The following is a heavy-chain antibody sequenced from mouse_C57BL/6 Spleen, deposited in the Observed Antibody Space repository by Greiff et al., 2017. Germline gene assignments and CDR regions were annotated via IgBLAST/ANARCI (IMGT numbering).Heavy chain of an antibody. Sequence: DVKLVESGPGLVKPSQSLSLTCSVTGYSITSGYYWNWIRQFPGNKLEWMGYISYDGSNNYNPSLKNRISITRDTSKNQFFLKLNSVTTEDTATYYCARDGNYVDYWGQGTTLTVSS. CDR3: ARDGNYVDY. V-gene: IGHV3-6*01. D-gene: IGHD1-1*01. J-gene: IGHJ2*01. CDR2: ISYDGSN. CDR1: GYSITSGYY.